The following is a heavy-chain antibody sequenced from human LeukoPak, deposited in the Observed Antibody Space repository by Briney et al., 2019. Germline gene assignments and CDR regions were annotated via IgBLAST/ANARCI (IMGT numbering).Heavy chain of an antibody. Sequence: SETLSLTCTVSGGSLTNYYWTWLRQPPGKGLEWIGYIDYSGSANYSPSLKSRVTISVDTSNNQFSLKFNSVTAADTAVYYCARALATMFFDYWGQGTLVTVSS. CDR1: GGSLTNYY. CDR3: ARALATMFFDY. J-gene: IGHJ4*02. CDR2: IDYSGSA. D-gene: IGHD5-12*01. V-gene: IGHV4-59*01.